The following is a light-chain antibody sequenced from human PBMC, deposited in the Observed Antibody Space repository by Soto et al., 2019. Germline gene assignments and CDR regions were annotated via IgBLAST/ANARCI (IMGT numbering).Light chain of an antibody. Sequence: DILKLQAPSSLSASVGDRVTITCRTSQSISSYLNWYQQKPGKAPKLLIYAASSLQSGVPSRFSGSGSGTDFTLTISSLQPEDFATYYCQQSYSTPSTFGQGTKVDI. CDR2: AAS. CDR1: QSISSY. CDR3: QQSYSTPST. V-gene: IGKV1-39*01. J-gene: IGKJ1*01.